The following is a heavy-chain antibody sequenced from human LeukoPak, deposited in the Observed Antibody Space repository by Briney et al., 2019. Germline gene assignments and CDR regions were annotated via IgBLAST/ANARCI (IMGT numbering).Heavy chain of an antibody. CDR3: ARDLSGVAGYTYGRGIDY. J-gene: IGHJ4*02. Sequence: GGSLRLSCAASEFWVSDNYMSWVRQAPGKWPGWVSVIFSGGRIYYADSVRGRFTISRDNAKTSLYLQMNSLRAEDTAVYYCARDLSGVAGYTYGRGIDYWGQGTLVTVSS. D-gene: IGHD5-18*01. CDR2: IFSGGRI. CDR1: EFWVSDNY. V-gene: IGHV3-66*01.